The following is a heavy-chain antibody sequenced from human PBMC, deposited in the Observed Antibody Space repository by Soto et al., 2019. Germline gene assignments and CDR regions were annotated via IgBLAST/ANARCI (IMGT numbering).Heavy chain of an antibody. Sequence: QVQLVQSGAEVKKPGASVKVSCKASGYTFTSYFISWVRQAPGQGLEWMGWISAYNGNTNYVQKLQGRFTMTTDKSTSTAYMELRSLRSAATAVYYCARDLPPSDYWGQGTLVTVSS. J-gene: IGHJ4*02. V-gene: IGHV1-18*01. CDR3: ARDLPPSDY. CDR2: ISAYNGNT. CDR1: GYTFTSYF.